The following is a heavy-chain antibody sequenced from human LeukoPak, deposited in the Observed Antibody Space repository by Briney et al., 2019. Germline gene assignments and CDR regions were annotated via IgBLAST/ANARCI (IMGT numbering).Heavy chain of an antibody. CDR3: ARQGAYQLLWYASNDAFDI. V-gene: IGHV5-51*01. J-gene: IGHJ3*02. CDR1: GYSFTSYS. CDR2: LYAGHSDT. Sequence: GESLKISCKGSGYSFTSYSIGWVRQMPGKGLEWMGILYAGHSDTAYSPSFQGQVTISADKSISTAYLQWSSLKASDTAMYYCARQGAYQLLWYASNDAFDIWGQGTMVTVSS. D-gene: IGHD2-2*01.